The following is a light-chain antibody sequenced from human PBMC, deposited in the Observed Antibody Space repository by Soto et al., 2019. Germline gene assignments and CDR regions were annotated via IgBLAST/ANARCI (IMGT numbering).Light chain of an antibody. CDR3: SSYTSSSTLLV. CDR2: EVS. V-gene: IGLV2-14*01. Sequence: QSVLTQPASVSGSPGQSITISCTGTSSDVGGYNYVSWYQQHPGKATKLMIYEVSNRPSGVSNRFSGSKSGNTASLTISGLQAEDEADYYCSSYTSSSTLLVFGGGTKLTVL. J-gene: IGLJ2*01. CDR1: SSDVGGYNY.